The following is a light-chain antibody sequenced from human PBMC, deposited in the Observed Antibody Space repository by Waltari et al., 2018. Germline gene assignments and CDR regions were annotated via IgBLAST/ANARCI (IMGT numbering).Light chain of an antibody. J-gene: IGLJ7*01. CDR1: SSTIGNNY. Sequence: QSVLTQPPSVSAAPGQRVTISCSGGSSTIGNNYVSWYRQFQGTAPKLLIYENSERPSGIPGRFSGSKSGTSATLDITGLQAGDEADYYCGTWDSSLSGAVFGGGTHLTVL. CDR2: ENS. CDR3: GTWDSSLSGAV. V-gene: IGLV1-51*02.